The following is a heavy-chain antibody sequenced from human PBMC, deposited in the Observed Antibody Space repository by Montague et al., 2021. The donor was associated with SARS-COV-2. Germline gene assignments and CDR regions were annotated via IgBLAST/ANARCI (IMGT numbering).Heavy chain of an antibody. V-gene: IGHV4-61*02. CDR2: IYTSGST. Sequence: TLSLTCTASGGSISSGSYYRSWIRQPAGKGLEWIGRIYTSGSTNYNPSLKSRVTISVDTSENQFSLKLSSVTAADTAVYYCARGVLRYFDWTSPFDYWGQGTLVTVSS. CDR3: ARGVLRYFDWTSPFDY. J-gene: IGHJ4*02. D-gene: IGHD3-9*01. CDR1: GGSISSGSYY.